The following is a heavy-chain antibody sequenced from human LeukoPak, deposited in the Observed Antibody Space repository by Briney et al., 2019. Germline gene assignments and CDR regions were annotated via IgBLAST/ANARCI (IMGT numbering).Heavy chain of an antibody. CDR3: AREVGWELLMIGAFDI. CDR2: IYYSGST. D-gene: IGHD1-26*01. J-gene: IGHJ3*02. Sequence: SETLSLTCTVSGGSISSYYWSWIRQPPGKGLEWIGYIYYSGSTNYNPSLKSRVTISVDTSKNQFSLKLSSVTAADTAVYYCAREVGWELLMIGAFDIWGQGTMVTVSS. CDR1: GGSISSYY. V-gene: IGHV4-59*01.